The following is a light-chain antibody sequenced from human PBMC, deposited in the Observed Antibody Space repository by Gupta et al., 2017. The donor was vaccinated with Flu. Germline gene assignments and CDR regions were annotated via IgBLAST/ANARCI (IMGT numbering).Light chain of an antibody. Sequence: GPVSLLCALTSGSVSSGHHPSGYPHTPGRTPRMLIYDTDTRASGVAERFSGSVLGGKAVLTITGAQAGDEATYFCVLYLKSAWLFGGGTKLTV. J-gene: IGLJ2*01. V-gene: IGLV8-61*01. CDR3: VLYLKSAWL. CDR1: SGSVSSGHH. CDR2: DTD.